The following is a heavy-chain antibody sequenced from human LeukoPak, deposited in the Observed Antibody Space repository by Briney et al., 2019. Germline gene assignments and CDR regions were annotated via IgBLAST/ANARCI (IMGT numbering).Heavy chain of an antibody. J-gene: IGHJ3*02. D-gene: IGHD5-18*01. Sequence: GGSLRLSCAASGFTFSSYDMHWVRQPTGKGLEWVSAIGTAGDTYYPGSVKGRFTISRENAKNSLYLQMNSLRAGDTAVYYCARGPHLALDTDDAFDIWGQGTMVTVSS. V-gene: IGHV3-13*01. CDR1: GFTFSSYD. CDR2: IGTAGDT. CDR3: ARGPHLALDTDDAFDI.